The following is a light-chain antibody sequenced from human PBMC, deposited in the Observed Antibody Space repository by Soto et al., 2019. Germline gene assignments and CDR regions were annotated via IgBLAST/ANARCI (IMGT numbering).Light chain of an antibody. Sequence: DIVMTQSPLSLPVTPGEPASISCRSSQSLLHSNGYNYLDWYLQKPGQSLQLLIYLGSNRASGVPDRFSGSGSGTDFTLKISRVEAEYVGVYYCMQALQTPITFGQGTRLEIK. CDR1: QSLLHSNGYNY. CDR3: MQALQTPIT. J-gene: IGKJ5*01. CDR2: LGS. V-gene: IGKV2-28*01.